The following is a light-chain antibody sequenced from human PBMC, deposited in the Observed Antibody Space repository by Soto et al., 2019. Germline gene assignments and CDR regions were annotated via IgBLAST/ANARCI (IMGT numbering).Light chain of an antibody. CDR1: QRIRTS. V-gene: IGKV1-16*01. CDR3: QQYNSYPLT. Sequence: DIQMTQSPSSLSASIGDRVTITCRASQRIRTSLNWYQHKPGKAPKLLIYAASSLESGVPSRFSGSGSGTDFTLTISSLQPEDVATYYCQQYNSYPLTFGGGTKV. J-gene: IGKJ4*01. CDR2: AAS.